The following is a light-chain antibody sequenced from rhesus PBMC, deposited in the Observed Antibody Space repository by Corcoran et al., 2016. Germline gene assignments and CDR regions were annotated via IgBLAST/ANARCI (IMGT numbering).Light chain of an antibody. J-gene: IGKJ4*01. V-gene: IGKV1-22*01. Sequence: DIQMTQSPSSLSASVGDTVTITCRASQGISSWLAWYQQKPGKAPKLLIYKAFSLQSGVPSRFSGSGSGTDCTLTISSLQSEDFATYYCQQYSSRPLTFGGGTKVEIK. CDR1: QGISSW. CDR2: KAF. CDR3: QQYSSRPLT.